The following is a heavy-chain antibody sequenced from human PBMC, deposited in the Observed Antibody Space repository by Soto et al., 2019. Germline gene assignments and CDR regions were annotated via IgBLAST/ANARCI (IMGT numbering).Heavy chain of an antibody. CDR2: IIPIFGTA. CDR1: GGTFSSYA. J-gene: IGHJ4*02. D-gene: IGHD2-2*02. CDR3: ASPNCSSTSCYKREFDY. V-gene: IGHV1-69*01. Sequence: QVQLVQSGAEVKKPGSSVKVSCKASGGTFSSYAISWVRQAPGQGLEWMGGIIPIFGTANYAQKFQGRVTSTADESTSTAYMELSSLRSEDTAVYYCASPNCSSTSCYKREFDYWGQGPLVTVSS.